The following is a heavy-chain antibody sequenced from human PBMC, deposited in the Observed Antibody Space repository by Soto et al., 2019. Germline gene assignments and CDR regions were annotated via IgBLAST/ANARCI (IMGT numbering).Heavy chain of an antibody. CDR3: ARSAKAGITVAGPIDY. Sequence: QVQLVQSGAEVKKPGGSVKVSCKASEYFTSYALNWVRQAPGQRLEWMGWISAGNGDTKYSQKFQGRVTFTRDTSASTAYMELSSLGSEDTAVYYCARSAKAGITVAGPIDYWGQGTLVTVSS. D-gene: IGHD6-19*01. CDR1: EYFTSYA. V-gene: IGHV1-3*01. J-gene: IGHJ4*02. CDR2: ISAGNGDT.